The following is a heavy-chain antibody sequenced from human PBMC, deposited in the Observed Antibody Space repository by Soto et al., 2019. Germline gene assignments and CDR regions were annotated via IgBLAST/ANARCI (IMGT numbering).Heavy chain of an antibody. J-gene: IGHJ4*02. V-gene: IGHV3-15*01. CDR2: IKSKTDGGTT. Sequence: LRLSCAASGFTFSNAWMSWVRQAPGKGLEWVGRIKSKTDGGTTDYAAPVKGRFTISRDDSKNTLYLQMNSLKTEDTAVYYCTTRPPYYYGSGTYYFDYWGQGTLVTVSS. CDR3: TTRPPYYYGSGTYYFDY. CDR1: GFTFSNAW. D-gene: IGHD3-10*01.